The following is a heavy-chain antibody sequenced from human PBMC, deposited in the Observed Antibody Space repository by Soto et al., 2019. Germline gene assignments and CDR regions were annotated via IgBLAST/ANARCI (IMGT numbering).Heavy chain of an antibody. CDR1: GGSFSGFY. CDR3: AREVAPTVGNSVVRGMDV. CDR2: INHSGST. D-gene: IGHD4-17*01. J-gene: IGHJ6*02. V-gene: IGHV4-34*01. Sequence: SETLSLTCAVYGGSFSGFYWSWIRQPPGKGLEWIGEINHSGSTNYNPSLKSRVTISVDTSKNQFSLKLSSVTAADTAVYYCAREVAPTVGNSVVRGMDVWGQGTTVTVSS.